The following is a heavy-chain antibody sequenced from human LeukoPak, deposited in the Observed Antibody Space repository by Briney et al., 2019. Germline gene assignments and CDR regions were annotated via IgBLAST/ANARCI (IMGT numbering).Heavy chain of an antibody. J-gene: IGHJ4*02. CDR2: IIPIFGTA. Sequence: SVKVSCKASGGTFSSYAISWLRQAPGQGLEWMGRIIPIFGTANYAQKFQGRVTITTDESTSTAYMELSSLRSEDTAVYYCARTYYYDSSGYYSFYFDYWGQGTLVTISS. CDR3: ARTYYYDSSGYYSFYFDY. D-gene: IGHD3-22*01. CDR1: GGTFSSYA. V-gene: IGHV1-69*05.